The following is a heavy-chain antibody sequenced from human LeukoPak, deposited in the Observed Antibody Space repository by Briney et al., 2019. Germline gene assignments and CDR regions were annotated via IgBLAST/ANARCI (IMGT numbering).Heavy chain of an antibody. J-gene: IGHJ5*02. D-gene: IGHD6-13*01. Sequence: SETRSLTCTVSGASISTYYWSWIRQPPGKGLEWIGYIYISGGTNYNPSPSSRVTISGDTSKNQFSLKLSSVTAADTAVYYCARMRLTSNWYSWFDPWGQGTLVTISS. V-gene: IGHV4-4*09. CDR3: ARMRLTSNWYSWFDP. CDR1: GASISTYY. CDR2: IYISGGT.